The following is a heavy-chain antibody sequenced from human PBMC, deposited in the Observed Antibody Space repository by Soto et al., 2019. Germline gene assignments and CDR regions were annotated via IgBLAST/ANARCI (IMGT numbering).Heavy chain of an antibody. D-gene: IGHD3-10*01. V-gene: IGHV4-59*08. CDR1: GGSISSYY. Sequence: SSETLSLTCTVSGGSISSYYWSWIRQPPGKGLEWIGYIYYSGSTNYNPSLKSRVTISVDTSKNQFSLKLSSVTAADTAVYYCARHVRSFTYYYGSGSTANWFDPWGQGTLVTVSS. CDR2: IYYSGST. J-gene: IGHJ5*02. CDR3: ARHVRSFTYYYGSGSTANWFDP.